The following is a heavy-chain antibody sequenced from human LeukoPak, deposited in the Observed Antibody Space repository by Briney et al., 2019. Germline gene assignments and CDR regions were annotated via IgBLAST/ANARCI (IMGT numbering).Heavy chain of an antibody. Sequence: GGSLRLSCAASGFTFSGYSMNWVRQAPGKGLEWVSSISSSSYIYYADSVKGRFTISRDNAKNSLYLQMNSLRAEDTAVYYCARTRYSGSTEDYWGQGTLVTVSS. CDR2: ISSSSYI. CDR3: ARTRYSGSTEDY. D-gene: IGHD1-26*01. J-gene: IGHJ4*02. V-gene: IGHV3-21*01. CDR1: GFTFSGYS.